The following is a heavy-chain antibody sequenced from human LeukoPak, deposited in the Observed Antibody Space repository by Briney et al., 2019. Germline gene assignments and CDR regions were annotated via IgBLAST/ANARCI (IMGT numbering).Heavy chain of an antibody. V-gene: IGHV4-61*02. J-gene: IGHJ3*02. CDR1: GGSSSTGSYY. Sequence: PSQTLSLTCTVSGGSSSTGSYYWSWIRQPAGKGLERIGRIYTTGSTNYNPSLKSRVTISVDTSKNQFSLKLSSVTAADTAVYYCARSSGVGATNAFDIWGQGTMVTVSS. CDR3: ARSSGVGATNAFDI. D-gene: IGHD1-26*01. CDR2: IYTTGST.